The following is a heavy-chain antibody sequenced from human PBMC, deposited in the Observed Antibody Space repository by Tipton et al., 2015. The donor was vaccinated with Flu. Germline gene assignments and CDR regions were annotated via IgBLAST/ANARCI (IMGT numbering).Heavy chain of an antibody. D-gene: IGHD3-10*02. V-gene: IGHV4-38-2*01. Sequence: TLSLTCAVSGLSITNGYYWGWIRQPPGKGLEWIGNIYRSGNTFYNPSLKSRVTISVDTSKSQFSLMLRSVTAADTAVHYCARLSYYDVDLKNFYFDYWGQGALVTVSS. CDR2: IYRSGNT. CDR1: GLSITNGYY. J-gene: IGHJ4*02. CDR3: ARLSYYDVDLKNFYFDY.